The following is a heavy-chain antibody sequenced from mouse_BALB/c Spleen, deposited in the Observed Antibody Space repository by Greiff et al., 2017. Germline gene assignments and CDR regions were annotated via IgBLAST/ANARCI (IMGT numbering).Heavy chain of an antibody. Sequence: QVQLKESGPELVKPGASVKISCKASGYAFSSSWMNWVKQRPGQGLEWIGRIYPGDGDTNYNGKFKGKATLTADKSSSTAYMQLSSLTSVDSAVYFCARSGLRLPFDYWGQGTTLTVSS. J-gene: IGHJ2*01. CDR3: ARSGLRLPFDY. CDR1: GYAFSSSW. CDR2: IYPGDGDT. V-gene: IGHV1-82*01. D-gene: IGHD1-2*01.